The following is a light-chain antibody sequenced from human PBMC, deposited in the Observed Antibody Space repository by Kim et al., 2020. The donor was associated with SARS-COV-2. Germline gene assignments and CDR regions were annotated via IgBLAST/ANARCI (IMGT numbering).Light chain of an antibody. V-gene: IGKV3-20*01. CDR3: QQYGSSPPS. CDR1: QSVNSSY. J-gene: IGKJ1*01. CDR2: GAS. Sequence: SPGERATLCCRASQSVNSSYLAWYQQKPGQAPRLLIYGASSRATGIPDRFSGSGSGTDFTLTISRLEPEDFAVYYCQQYGSSPPSFGQGTKVDIK.